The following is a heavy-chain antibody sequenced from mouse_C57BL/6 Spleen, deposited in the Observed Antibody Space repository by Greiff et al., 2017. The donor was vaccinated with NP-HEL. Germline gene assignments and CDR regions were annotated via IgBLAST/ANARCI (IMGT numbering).Heavy chain of an antibody. CDR1: GYTFTSYT. CDR2: INPSSGYT. Sequence: QVQLKQSGAELARPGASVKMSCKASGYTFTSYTMHWVKQRPGQGLEWIGYINPSSGYTKYNQKFKDKATLTEDKSSSTAYMQLSSLTSEDSAVYYCARDCGSSYYFDYWGQGTTLTVSS. J-gene: IGHJ2*01. CDR3: ARDCGSSYYFDY. D-gene: IGHD1-1*01. V-gene: IGHV1-4*01.